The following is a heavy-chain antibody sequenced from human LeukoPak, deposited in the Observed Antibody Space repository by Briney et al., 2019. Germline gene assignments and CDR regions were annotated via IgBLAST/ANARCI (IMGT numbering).Heavy chain of an antibody. CDR3: ARDTPRPVPRGFEY. CDR2: INPNSGGT. CDR1: GYTFTGYY. V-gene: IGHV1-2*02. Sequence: GASVKVSCKASGYTFTGYYMHWVRQAPGQGLEWMGWINPNSGGTNYAQKFQGRVTMTRDTSISTAYMELSRLRSDDTVVYYCARDTPRPVPRGFEYWGQGTLVTVSS. J-gene: IGHJ4*02.